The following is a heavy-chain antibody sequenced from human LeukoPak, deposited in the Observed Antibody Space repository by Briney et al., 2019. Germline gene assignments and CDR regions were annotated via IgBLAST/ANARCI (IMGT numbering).Heavy chain of an antibody. CDR2: IRSKANTYAT. CDR3: ARDLGSGSYLGGRPYYYYGMDV. CDR1: GFTFSGSA. V-gene: IGHV3-73*01. D-gene: IGHD3-10*01. Sequence: GGSLRLSCAASGFTFSGSAMHWVRQASGKGLEWVGRIRSKANTYATAYAASVKGRFIISRDDSKNTAYLQMNSLKTEDTAVYYCARDLGSGSYLGGRPYYYYGMDVWGQGTTVTVSS. J-gene: IGHJ6*02.